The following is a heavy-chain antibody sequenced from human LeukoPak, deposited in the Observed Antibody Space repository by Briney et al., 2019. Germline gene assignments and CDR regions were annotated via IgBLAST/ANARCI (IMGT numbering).Heavy chain of an antibody. CDR2: IYTSVTT. J-gene: IGHJ4*02. V-gene: IGHV4-4*07. Sequence: PSETLSLTCNVSGGSISSHYWSWIRQPAGKGLEWIGRIYTSVTTNYNPSLKSRVTMSIDASKNQFSLRLSSVTAADTAVYYCATGRRGLLWFGSFDYWGQGTLVTVSS. CDR1: GGSISSHY. CDR3: ATGRRGLLWFGSFDY. D-gene: IGHD3-10*01.